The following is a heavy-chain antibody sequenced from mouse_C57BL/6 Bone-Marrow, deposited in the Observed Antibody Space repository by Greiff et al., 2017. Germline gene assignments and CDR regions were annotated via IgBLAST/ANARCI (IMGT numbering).Heavy chain of an antibody. J-gene: IGHJ1*03. Sequence: EVKLMESGGGLVQSGRSLRLSCATSGFTFSDFYMEWVRQAPGKGLEWIAASRNKANDYTTEYSASVKGRFIVSRDTSQSILYLQMNALRAEDTAIYYCARDAYYDYDWYFDVWGTGTTVTVSS. V-gene: IGHV7-1*01. D-gene: IGHD2-4*01. CDR3: ARDAYYDYDWYFDV. CDR2: SRNKANDYTT. CDR1: GFTFSDFY.